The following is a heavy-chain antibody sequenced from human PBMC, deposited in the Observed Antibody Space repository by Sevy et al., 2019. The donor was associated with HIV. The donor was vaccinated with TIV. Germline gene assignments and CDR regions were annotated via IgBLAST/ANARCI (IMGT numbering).Heavy chain of an antibody. CDR2: ISAYNGNT. V-gene: IGHV1-18*01. Sequence: ASVKVSCKASGYTFTSYGISWVQQAPGQGLEWMGWISAYNGNTNYAQKLQGRVTMTTDTSTSTAYMELRSLRSDDTAVYYCARRSGTATGYYYYGMDVWGQGTTVTVSS. CDR1: GYTFTSYG. D-gene: IGHD2-15*01. J-gene: IGHJ6*02. CDR3: ARRSGTATGYYYYGMDV.